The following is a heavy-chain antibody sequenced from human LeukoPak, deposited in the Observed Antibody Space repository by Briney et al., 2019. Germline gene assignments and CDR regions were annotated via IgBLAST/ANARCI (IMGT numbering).Heavy chain of an antibody. V-gene: IGHV4-34*01. CDR3: ARGSGIAAVNDY. J-gene: IGHJ4*02. CDR1: GGSFSGYY. D-gene: IGHD6-13*01. Sequence: PSETLSLTCAVYGGSFSGYYWSWIRQPPGKGLEWIGEINHSGSTNYNPSLKSRATISVDTSKNQFSLKLSSVTAADTAVYYCARGSGIAAVNDYWGQGTLVTVSS. CDR2: INHSGST.